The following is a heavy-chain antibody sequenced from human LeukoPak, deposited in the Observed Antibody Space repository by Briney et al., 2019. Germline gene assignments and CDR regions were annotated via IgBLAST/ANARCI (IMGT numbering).Heavy chain of an antibody. CDR1: GFTINIYD. CDR2: ISISGTTT. Sequence: GGSLRLSCAASGFTINIYDMSWVRQAPGKGLEWVSGISISGTTTYYADAVKGRFTVSRDDSKNTVYLQMSCLRADDTAVYYCAKEARSGWYYFDSWGQGTLVTVSS. J-gene: IGHJ4*02. D-gene: IGHD6-19*01. V-gene: IGHV3-23*01. CDR3: AKEARSGWYYFDS.